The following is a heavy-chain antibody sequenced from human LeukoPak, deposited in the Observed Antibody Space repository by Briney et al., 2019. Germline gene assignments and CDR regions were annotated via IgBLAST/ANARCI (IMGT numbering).Heavy chain of an antibody. Sequence: GSLRLSCAASGFTFSSYWMSWVRQAPGKGLEWVANIKQDGSEKYYVDSVKGRFTISRDNAKNSLYLQMNSLRAEDTAVYYCAREPGYSSSWYRNAFDIWGQGTMVTVSS. J-gene: IGHJ3*02. CDR1: GFTFSSYW. CDR2: IKQDGSEK. CDR3: AREPGYSSSWYRNAFDI. V-gene: IGHV3-7*03. D-gene: IGHD6-13*01.